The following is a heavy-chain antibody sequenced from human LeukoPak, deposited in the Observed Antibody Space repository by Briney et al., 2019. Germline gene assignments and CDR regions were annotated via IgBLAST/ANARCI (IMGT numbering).Heavy chain of an antibody. D-gene: IGHD6-13*01. CDR2: IIPIFGTA. J-gene: IGHJ5*02. CDR3: ARDEWLAAAGNWFDP. V-gene: IGHV1-69*05. Sequence: SVKVSCKASGGTFSSYAISWVRQAPGQGLEWMGRIIPIFGTANYAQKFQGRVPITTDESTSTAYMELSSLRSEDTAVYYCARDEWLAAAGNWFDPWGQGTLVTVSS. CDR1: GGTFSSYA.